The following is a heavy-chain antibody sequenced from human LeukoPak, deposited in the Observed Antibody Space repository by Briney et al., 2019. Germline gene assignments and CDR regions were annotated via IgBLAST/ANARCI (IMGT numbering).Heavy chain of an antibody. D-gene: IGHD6-6*01. J-gene: IGHJ4*02. CDR3: ARGPNSNWSGLDF. CDR2: ISPTGSTT. Sequence: PGGSLRLSCAASGLTFSSHWMHWARQLPGKGLVWVSRISPTGSTTSYADSVKGRFTVSRDNAKNTLYLQVNNLRAEDTAVYYCARGPNSNWSGLDFWGRGTLLTVSS. V-gene: IGHV3-74*01. CDR1: GLTFSSHW.